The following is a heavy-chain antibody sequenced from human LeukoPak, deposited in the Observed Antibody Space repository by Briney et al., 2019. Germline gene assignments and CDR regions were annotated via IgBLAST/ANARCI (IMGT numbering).Heavy chain of an antibody. CDR2: VYYNGIT. D-gene: IGHD1/OR15-1a*01. Sequence: SETLSLTCTVSGVSINTHFWGWIRQPPGKGLEWIGYVYYNGITNYNPSLKSRDSISLDTSNNHFSLRLNSVTGAATVVYYCASQLGGTTFHWGQGTLVTVSS. CDR1: GVSINTHF. J-gene: IGHJ4*02. V-gene: IGHV4-59*11. CDR3: ASQLGGTTFH.